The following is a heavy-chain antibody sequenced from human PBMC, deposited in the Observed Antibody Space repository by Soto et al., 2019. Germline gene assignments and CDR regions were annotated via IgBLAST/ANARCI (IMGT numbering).Heavy chain of an antibody. CDR2: ISSSSSYI. J-gene: IGHJ6*02. Sequence: PGGSLRLSCAASGFTFSSYSMNWVRQAPGKGLEWVSSISSSSSYIYYADSVKGRFTISRDNTKNSLYLQMNSLRAEDTAVYYCARVSSPPTGYYYGMDVWGQGTTVTVSS. CDR1: GFTFSSYS. V-gene: IGHV3-21*01. D-gene: IGHD6-13*01. CDR3: ARVSSPPTGYYYGMDV.